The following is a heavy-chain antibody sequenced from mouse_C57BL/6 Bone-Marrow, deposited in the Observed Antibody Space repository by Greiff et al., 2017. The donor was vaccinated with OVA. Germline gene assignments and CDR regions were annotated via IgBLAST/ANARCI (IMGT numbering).Heavy chain of an antibody. D-gene: IGHD2-12*01. CDR3: APGLRRYAMDY. CDR2: IDPSDSYT. Sequence: QVQLQQPGAELVRPGTSVKLSCKASGYTFTSYWMHWVKQRPGQGLEWIGVIDPSDSYTNYNQKFKGKATLTVDTSSSTAYMQLSSLTSEDTAIYYCAPGLRRYAMDYWGQGTSVTVSS. J-gene: IGHJ4*01. CDR1: GYTFTSYW. V-gene: IGHV1-59*01.